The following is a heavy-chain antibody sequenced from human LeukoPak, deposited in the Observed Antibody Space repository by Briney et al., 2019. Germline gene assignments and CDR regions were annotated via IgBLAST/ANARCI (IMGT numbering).Heavy chain of an antibody. J-gene: IGHJ4*02. CDR2: IKRETDGGTI. V-gene: IGHV3-15*01. D-gene: IGHD6-13*01. CDR3: AKTRPLDSSSWSHGDY. Sequence: GGSLRLSCAASGFTLNNAWMSWVRQAPGKGLEWLGRIKRETDGGTIDYATPVKGRFTISRDDSRNTLYLQMNSLRAEDTAVYYCAKTRPLDSSSWSHGDYWGQGTLVTVSS. CDR1: GFTLNNAW.